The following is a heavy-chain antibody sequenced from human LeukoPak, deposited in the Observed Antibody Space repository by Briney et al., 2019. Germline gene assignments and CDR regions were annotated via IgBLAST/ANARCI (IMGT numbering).Heavy chain of an antibody. V-gene: IGHV1-2*02. CDR1: GYTFSGYY. CDR3: ARARGIAAAGTYYYYGMDV. D-gene: IGHD6-13*01. CDR2: INPNSGGT. Sequence: ASVKVSCKASGYTFSGYYMHWVRQAPGQGLEWMGWINPNSGGTNYAQKFQGRVTMTRDTSISTAYMELSRLRSDDTAVYYCARARGIAAAGTYYYYGMDVWGQGTTVTVSS. J-gene: IGHJ6*02.